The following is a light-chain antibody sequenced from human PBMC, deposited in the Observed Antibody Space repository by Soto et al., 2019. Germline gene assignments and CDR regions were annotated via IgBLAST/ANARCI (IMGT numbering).Light chain of an antibody. CDR2: KAS. V-gene: IGKV1-5*03. CDR3: QQYNSWT. Sequence: DIQMTQSPSTLSGSVGDRVTITCRASQTISSWLAWYQQKPGKAPKLLIYKASTLKSGAPSRFSGSGPGTEFTLTISSLQPDDFATYYCQQYNSWTFGQGTKVDIK. J-gene: IGKJ1*01. CDR1: QTISSW.